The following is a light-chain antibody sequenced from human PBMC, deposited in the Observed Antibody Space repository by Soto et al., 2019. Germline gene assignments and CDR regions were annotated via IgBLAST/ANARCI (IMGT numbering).Light chain of an antibody. V-gene: IGKV3-20*01. CDR3: QQYGALPPT. CDR1: QSVVNYQ. J-gene: IGKJ1*01. Sequence: EVVLTQSPCTLSLSPRERATLSCRTSQSVVNYQLAWYRQKPGQAPRLLIYNTFHRATGIPDRFSGTGSETDFTLTISRLEPEDFAVYHCQQYGALPPTFGHGSKVDIK. CDR2: NTF.